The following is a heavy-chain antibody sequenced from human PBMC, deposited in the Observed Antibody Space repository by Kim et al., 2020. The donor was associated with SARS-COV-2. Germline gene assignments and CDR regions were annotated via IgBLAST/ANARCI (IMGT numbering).Heavy chain of an antibody. D-gene: IGHD3-10*01. CDR3: ARAYGSGTYYLPGTY. CDR1: GYTFNSYH. Sequence: ASVKVSCKASGYTFNSYHIHWVRQAPGQGLEWMGIINPSGGSTTYAQKFQGRVTMTRDTSTSTVYMELSSLRYEDTAVYYCARAYGSGTYYLPGTYWGQGTLVTVSS. V-gene: IGHV1-46*02. CDR2: INPSGGST. J-gene: IGHJ1*01.